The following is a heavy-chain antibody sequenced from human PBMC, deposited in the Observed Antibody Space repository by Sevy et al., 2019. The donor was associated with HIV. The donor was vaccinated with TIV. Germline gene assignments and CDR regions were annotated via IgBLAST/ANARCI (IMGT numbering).Heavy chain of an antibody. CDR2: ITGSGDAT. D-gene: IGHD1-7*01. CDR1: GFTFNTYA. J-gene: IGHJ4*02. Sequence: GGSLRLSCAASGFTFNTYAMSWVRQAPGKGLEWVSSITGSGDATYYAASVRGRFTISRDNSKNTVYLLTTSLGVEDTAVYYCARGGLELPLFDYWGQGTLVTVSS. V-gene: IGHV3-23*01. CDR3: ARGGLELPLFDY.